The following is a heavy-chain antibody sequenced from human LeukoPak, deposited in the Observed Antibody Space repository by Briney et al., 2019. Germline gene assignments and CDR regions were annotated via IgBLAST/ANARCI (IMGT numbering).Heavy chain of an antibody. CDR1: GFTFNGYW. V-gene: IGHV3-7*01. D-gene: IGHD2-2*01. CDR2: IKEDGSAQ. Sequence: GGSLRLSCAASGFTFNGYWMSWVRQAPGKGLEWVANIKEDGSAQYYVGSVKGRFTLSRDNAKRSLYLQMNSLRVEDTAVYYCARGLTLDSTSYYDAFDVWGQGTMVTVSS. J-gene: IGHJ3*01. CDR3: ARGLTLDSTSYYDAFDV.